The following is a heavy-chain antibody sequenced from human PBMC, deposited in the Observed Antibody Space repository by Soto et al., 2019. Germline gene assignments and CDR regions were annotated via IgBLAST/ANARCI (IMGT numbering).Heavy chain of an antibody. Sequence: GPSVKVSCKASGGTFSSYTISWVRQAPGQGLEWMGRIIPILGIANYAQKFQGRVTITADKSTSTAYMELSSLRSEDTAVYYCATLPYYYDSSGYLMGENFDYWGQGTLVTVSS. CDR3: ATLPYYYDSSGYLMGENFDY. V-gene: IGHV1-69*02. CDR1: GGTFSSYT. D-gene: IGHD3-22*01. CDR2: IIPILGIA. J-gene: IGHJ4*02.